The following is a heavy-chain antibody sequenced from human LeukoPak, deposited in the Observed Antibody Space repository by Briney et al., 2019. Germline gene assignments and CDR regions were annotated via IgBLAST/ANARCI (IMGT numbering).Heavy chain of an antibody. CDR2: ISSRGSYI. D-gene: IGHD1-26*01. J-gene: IGHJ4*02. V-gene: IGHV3-21*01. Sequence: PGGSLRLSCAASGFIISTYAMSWVRQAPGKGLEWVSSISSRGSYIYYADSVTGRFTISRDNAKNSLYLQMNSLRVEDTAVYYCARGVGGGSDYWGQGTLVTVSS. CDR1: GFIISTYA. CDR3: ARGVGGGSDY.